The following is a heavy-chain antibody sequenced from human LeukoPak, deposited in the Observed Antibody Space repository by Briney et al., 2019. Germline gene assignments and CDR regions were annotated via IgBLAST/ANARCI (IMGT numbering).Heavy chain of an antibody. CDR3: ARGASDSSGYYYEYYFDY. J-gene: IGHJ4*02. Sequence: PSETLSLTCAVSGGSISSGGYSWSWIRQPPGKGLEWIGYIYHSGSTYYNPSLKSRVTISVDRSKNQFSLKLSSVTAADTAVYYCARGASDSSGYYYEYYFDYWGQGTLVPVSS. CDR1: GGSISSGGYS. V-gene: IGHV4-30-2*01. CDR2: IYHSGST. D-gene: IGHD3-22*01.